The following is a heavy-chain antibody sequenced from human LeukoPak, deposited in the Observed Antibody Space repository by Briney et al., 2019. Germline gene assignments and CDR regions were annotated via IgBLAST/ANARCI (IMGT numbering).Heavy chain of an antibody. CDR3: ARAGRLQYGDYVAFDY. D-gene: IGHD4-17*01. V-gene: IGHV3-11*01. CDR1: GFTFTDYY. CDR2: ISIGSTTI. J-gene: IGHJ4*02. Sequence: PGGSLRLSCAASGFTFTDYYMSWIRQAPGKGLEWVSYISIGSTTIYYADSVKGRFTFSRDNAKNSLYLQMNSLRDEDTAVYYCARAGRLQYGDYVAFDYWGQGTLVTVSS.